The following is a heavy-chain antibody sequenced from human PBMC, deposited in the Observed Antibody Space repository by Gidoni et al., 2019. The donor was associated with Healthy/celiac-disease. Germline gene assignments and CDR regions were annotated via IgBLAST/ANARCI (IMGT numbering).Heavy chain of an antibody. V-gene: IGHV3-15*01. CDR1: GFTFSNAW. D-gene: IGHD3-22*01. CDR2: IKSKTDGGTT. CDR3: TTVKFYYDSSGSPAAADY. Sequence: EVQLVESGGGLVKPGGSLRLSCAASGFTFSNAWMSWVRQAPGKGLEWVGRIKSKTDGGTTDYAAPVKGRFTISRDDSKNTLYLQMNSLKTEDTAVYYCTTVKFYYDSSGSPAAADYWGQGTLVTVSS. J-gene: IGHJ4*02.